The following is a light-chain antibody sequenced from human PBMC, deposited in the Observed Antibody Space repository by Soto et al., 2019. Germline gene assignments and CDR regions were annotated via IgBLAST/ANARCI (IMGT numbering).Light chain of an antibody. CDR1: SSNIGSNY. CDR3: GGWDDSLSGPV. CDR2: RNN. J-gene: IGLJ2*01. V-gene: IGLV1-47*01. Sequence: QSVLTQPPSASGTPGQRVNISCSGSSSNIGSNYVYWYRQFPGTAPKLLIQRNNQRPSGVPARFSGSKSGTSASLAFSGLRSEDEADYYCGGWDDSLSGPVFGGGTKLTV.